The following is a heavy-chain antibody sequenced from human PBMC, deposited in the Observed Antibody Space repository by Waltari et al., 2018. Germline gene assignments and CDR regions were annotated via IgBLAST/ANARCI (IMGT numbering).Heavy chain of an antibody. D-gene: IGHD2-15*01. CDR1: GGTFSSYA. CDR3: AREGGYCSGGSCYARTYYYYGMDV. J-gene: IGHJ6*02. Sequence: QVQLVQSGAEVKKPGSSVKVSCKASGGTFSSYAISWVRQAPGQGLEWMGGIIPIFGTANYAQKFQGRVTITTDESTSTAYMELSSLRSEDTAVYYCAREGGYCSGGSCYARTYYYYGMDVWGQGTTVTVSS. CDR2: IIPIFGTA. V-gene: IGHV1-69*05.